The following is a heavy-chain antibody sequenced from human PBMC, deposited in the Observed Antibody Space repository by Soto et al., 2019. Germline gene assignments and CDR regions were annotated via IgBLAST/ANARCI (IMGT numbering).Heavy chain of an antibody. J-gene: IGHJ4*02. D-gene: IGHD3-10*01. Sequence: GASVKVSCKASGGTFSSYAISWVRQAPGQGLEWMGGIIPIFGTANYAQKFQGRVTITADESTSTAYMEMSSLRSEDTAVYYCAREDLGSAVLRYWGQGTMVTVSS. V-gene: IGHV1-69*13. CDR1: GGTFSSYA. CDR2: IIPIFGTA. CDR3: AREDLGSAVLRY.